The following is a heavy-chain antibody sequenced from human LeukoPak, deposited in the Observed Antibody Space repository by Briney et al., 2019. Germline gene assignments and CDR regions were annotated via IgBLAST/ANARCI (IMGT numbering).Heavy chain of an antibody. CDR1: GGSFSGYY. Sequence: SETLSLTCAVYGGSFSGYYWSWIRQPPGKGLEWIGEINHSGSTNYNPSLKSRVTISVDTSKNQFSLKLSSVTAADTAVYYCARVAAVARYFDYWGQGTLVTVSS. CDR2: INHSGST. V-gene: IGHV4-34*01. CDR3: ARVAAVARYFDY. J-gene: IGHJ4*02. D-gene: IGHD6-19*01.